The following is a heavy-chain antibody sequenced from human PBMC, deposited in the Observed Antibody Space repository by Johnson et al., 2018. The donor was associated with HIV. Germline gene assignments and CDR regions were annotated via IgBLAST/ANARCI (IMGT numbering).Heavy chain of an antibody. J-gene: IGHJ3*02. Sequence: VQLVESGGGVVQPGRSLRLSCAASGFTFSSYAMHWVRQAPGKGLEWVSYISSSGSTIYYADSVKGRFTISRDNAKYSLYLQMNSLRAEDTALYYCARGGDIVLVVYAMGHDAFDIWGQGTMVTVSS. D-gene: IGHD2-8*02. CDR3: ARGGDIVLVVYAMGHDAFDI. V-gene: IGHV3-48*04. CDR2: ISSSGSTI. CDR1: GFTFSSYA.